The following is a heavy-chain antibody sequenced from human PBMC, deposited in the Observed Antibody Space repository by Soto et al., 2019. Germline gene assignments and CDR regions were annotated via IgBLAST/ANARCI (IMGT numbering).Heavy chain of an antibody. V-gene: IGHV3-30*18. CDR3: ANLGGGYCTSTDCPDY. D-gene: IGHD2-2*01. CDR1: GFTFGAYV. Sequence: GGSLRLSCAASGFTFGAYVMHWVRQAPGKGQEWVAVISYDDRNKYFADSVKGLFTISRDNSNNTLYLQMNSLRAEDTAVYYCANLGGGYCTSTDCPDYWGQGTLVTVSS. J-gene: IGHJ4*02. CDR2: ISYDDRNK.